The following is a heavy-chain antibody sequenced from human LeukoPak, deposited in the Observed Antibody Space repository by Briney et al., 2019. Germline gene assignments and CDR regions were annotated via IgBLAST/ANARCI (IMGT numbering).Heavy chain of an antibody. Sequence: ASVKVSCKASGGTFSSYAISWVRQAPGQGLEWMGRIIPILGIANYAQKFQGRVTFTADKSTSTAYMELSSLRSEDTAVYYCARGGDGYHTIDYWGQGTLVTVSS. CDR1: GGTFSSYA. J-gene: IGHJ4*02. CDR2: IIPILGIA. D-gene: IGHD5-24*01. CDR3: ARGGDGYHTIDY. V-gene: IGHV1-69*04.